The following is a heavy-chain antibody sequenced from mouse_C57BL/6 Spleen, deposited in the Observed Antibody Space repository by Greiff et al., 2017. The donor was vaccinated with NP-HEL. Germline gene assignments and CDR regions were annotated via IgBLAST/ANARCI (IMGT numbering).Heavy chain of an antibody. CDR1: GYTFTEYT. J-gene: IGHJ2*01. Sequence: QVQLQQSGAELVKPGASVKLSCKASGYTFTEYTIHWVKQRSGQGLEWIGWFYPGSGSIKYNEKFKDKATLTADKSSSTVYMELSRLTSEDSAVYYCARHEEEVYYGSSYDYFDDWGQGTTLTVSS. V-gene: IGHV1-62-2*01. D-gene: IGHD1-1*01. CDR2: FYPGSGSI. CDR3: ARHEEEVYYGSSYDYFDD.